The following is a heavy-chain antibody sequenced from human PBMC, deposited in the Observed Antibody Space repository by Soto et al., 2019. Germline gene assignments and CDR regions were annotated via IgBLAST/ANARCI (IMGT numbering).Heavy chain of an antibody. D-gene: IGHD2-2*01. CDR1: GFTFSTYW. Sequence: EVQLVESGGVLVQPGGSLRLSCAASGFTFSTYWMHWVRQAPGKGLVWVSRINGDGSDTVYADSVKGRFTISRDNAKNTRYLQMNSLRAEDTAVYYCTRSITGFSYADSWGRGTLVTVSS. CDR3: TRSITGFSYADS. CDR2: INGDGSDT. V-gene: IGHV3-74*01. J-gene: IGHJ4*02.